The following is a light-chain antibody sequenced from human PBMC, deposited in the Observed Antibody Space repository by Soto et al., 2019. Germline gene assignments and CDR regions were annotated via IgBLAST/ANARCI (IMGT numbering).Light chain of an antibody. CDR3: QQYSTYST. CDR1: QSVSSS. CDR2: GAS. Sequence: EIVLTQSPGTLSLSPGERATLSCRASQSVSSSLAWYQQKPGQAPRLLLYGASTRATGVPARFSGSGSGTEFTLTISSLPPDDFATYYCQQYSTYSTFGQGTKV. J-gene: IGKJ1*01. V-gene: IGKV3-15*01.